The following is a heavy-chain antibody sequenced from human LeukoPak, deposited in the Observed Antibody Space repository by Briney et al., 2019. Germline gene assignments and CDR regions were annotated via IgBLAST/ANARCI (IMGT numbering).Heavy chain of an antibody. D-gene: IGHD1-1*01. CDR1: GGSFSGYY. CDR2: INHSGST. V-gene: IGHV4-34*01. CDR3: ARGYRNGDY. Sequence: ETLSLTCSVYGGSFSGYYWSWIRQPPGKGLEWIGEINHSGSTNYNPSLKSRVTISVDTSKNQFSLKLSSVTAADTAVYYCARGYRNGDYWGQGTLVTVSS. J-gene: IGHJ4*02.